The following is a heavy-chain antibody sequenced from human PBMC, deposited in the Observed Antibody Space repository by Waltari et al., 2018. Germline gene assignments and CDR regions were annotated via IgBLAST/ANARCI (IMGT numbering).Heavy chain of an antibody. CDR3: TTDSGFLY. CDR2: IKRKTDGGTT. J-gene: IGHJ4*02. V-gene: IGHV3-15*01. D-gene: IGHD2-21*01. CDR1: GFTFSKAW. Sequence: EVQLVESGGGLVKPGGSLRLSCAASGFTFSKAWMSWVRQAPGTGLEWVGRIKRKTDGGTTDYAAPVKGRFTISRDDSKNTLYLQMNSLKTEDTAVYYCTTDSGFLYWGQGTLVTVSS.